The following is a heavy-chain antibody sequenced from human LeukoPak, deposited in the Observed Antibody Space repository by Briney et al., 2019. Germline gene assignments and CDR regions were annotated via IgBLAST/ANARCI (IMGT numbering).Heavy chain of an antibody. V-gene: IGHV1-2*06. D-gene: IGHD2-2*01. CDR1: GYTFTDYW. J-gene: IGHJ4*02. CDR3: VPDCSSTACLFDY. CDR2: INPNSGGT. Sequence: ASVKVSCKASGYTFTDYWIHWVRQAPGQGLDWMGRINPNSGGTNYAQKFQGRVTMTRDTSISTAYMELSRLTTDDTAVFYCVPDCSSTACLFDYWGQGTLVTVSS.